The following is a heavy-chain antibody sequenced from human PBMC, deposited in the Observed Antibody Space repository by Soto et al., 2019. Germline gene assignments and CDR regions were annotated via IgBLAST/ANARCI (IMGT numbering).Heavy chain of an antibody. CDR1: GVTFRIAS. J-gene: IGHJ4*02. CDR2: IKDDGSEI. D-gene: IGHD5-18*01. CDR3: AKNKGGYSYGPDFDY. V-gene: IGHV3-7*03. Sequence: GSXRLSCAASGVTFRIASMSWFRLTPGNGLEWVANIKDDGSEIYYVDSVKGRFIISRDNAKNSLYLQMNSLRAEDTAVYYCAKNKGGYSYGPDFDYWGQGTLVTVSS.